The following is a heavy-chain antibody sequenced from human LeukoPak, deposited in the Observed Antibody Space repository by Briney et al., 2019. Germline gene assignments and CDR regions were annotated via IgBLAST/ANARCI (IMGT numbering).Heavy chain of an antibody. CDR2: LYYSGST. CDR1: GDSISSSSYF. Sequence: PSETLSLTCTVSGDSISSSSYFWGWIRQPPGKGLEWIGSLYYSGSTYYNPSLESRVTISADMSKNQFYLKLNSLTAADTAVYYCARTMSDAFDIWGQGTMVTVSS. CDR3: ARTMSDAFDI. J-gene: IGHJ3*02. D-gene: IGHD3-22*01. V-gene: IGHV4-39*01.